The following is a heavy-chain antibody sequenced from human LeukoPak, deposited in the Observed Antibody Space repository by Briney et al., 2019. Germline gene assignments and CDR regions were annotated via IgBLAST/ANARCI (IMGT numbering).Heavy chain of an antibody. D-gene: IGHD3-22*01. CDR3: AKDGYYYDSSGYCSGLPAYYFDY. CDR1: GFTFSSYA. CDR2: MSGSGGST. Sequence: GGSLRLSCAASGFTFSSYAMSWVRQAPGKGLEWVSAMSGSGGSTYYADSVKGRFTISRDNSKNTLYLQMNSLRAEDTAVYYCAKDGYYYDSSGYCSGLPAYYFDYWGQGTLVTVSS. J-gene: IGHJ4*02. V-gene: IGHV3-23*01.